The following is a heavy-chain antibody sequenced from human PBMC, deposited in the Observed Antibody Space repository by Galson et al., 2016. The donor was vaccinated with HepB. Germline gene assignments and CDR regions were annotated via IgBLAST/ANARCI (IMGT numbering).Heavy chain of an antibody. V-gene: IGHV3-64D*06. Sequence: SLRLSCAASGFDFSRTSFHWVRQAPGKGLEYVSAITRTGAHPHYEVSVKGRFITSRDDAKNTVYLQMTSLRPEDTAVYYCVKDDDCTSSGCHDDYYGMGVWGQGTSVTVSS. CDR2: ITRTGAHP. J-gene: IGHJ6*02. CDR1: GFDFSRTS. CDR3: VKDDDCTSSGCHDDYYGMGV. D-gene: IGHD2-8*01.